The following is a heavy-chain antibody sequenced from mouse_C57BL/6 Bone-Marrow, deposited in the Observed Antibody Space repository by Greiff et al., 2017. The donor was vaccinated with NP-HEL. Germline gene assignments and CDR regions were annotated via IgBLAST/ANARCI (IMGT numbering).Heavy chain of an antibody. Sequence: VKLQESGAELVRPGPSVKVSCKASGYAFTNYLIEWVKQRPGQGLEWIGVINPGSGGTNYNEKFKGKATLTADKSSSTAYMQLSSLTSEDSAFYFCARKEVSTLDYWGQGTTLTVSS. CDR3: ARKEVSTLDY. CDR1: GYAFTNYL. CDR2: INPGSGGT. J-gene: IGHJ2*01. D-gene: IGHD6-2*01. V-gene: IGHV1-54*01.